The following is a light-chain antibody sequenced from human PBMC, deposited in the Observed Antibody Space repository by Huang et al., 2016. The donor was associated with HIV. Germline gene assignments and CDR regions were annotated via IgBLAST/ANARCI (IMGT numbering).Light chain of an antibody. Sequence: EIVLTQSPGTLSMSPGETATLSCTASQRVSGTYMAWHQQKPGQAPRLLIFGASSRATGIPDRFSGSGSVTDFTLTISRLEPEDFAVYYCQQYGRSPTTFGQGTKVEIK. CDR3: QQYGRSPTT. CDR1: QRVSGTY. CDR2: GAS. V-gene: IGKV3-20*01. J-gene: IGKJ2*01.